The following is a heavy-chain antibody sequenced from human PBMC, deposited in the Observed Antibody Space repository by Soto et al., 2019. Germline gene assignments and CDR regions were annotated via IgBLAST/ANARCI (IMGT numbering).Heavy chain of an antibody. CDR1: GGSVSSVSYY. Sequence: SATLSLTCTVSGGSVSSVSYYWSWIRQPPGKGLEWIGYIYYSGSTNYNPSLKSRVTISVDTSKNQFSLKLSSVTAADTAVYYCARFKRSLLGGWEFFYRYSGMDVWAKGTKVTVSS. V-gene: IGHV4-61*01. J-gene: IGHJ6*04. CDR2: IYYSGST. CDR3: ARFKRSLLGGWEFFYRYSGMDV. D-gene: IGHD3-10*01.